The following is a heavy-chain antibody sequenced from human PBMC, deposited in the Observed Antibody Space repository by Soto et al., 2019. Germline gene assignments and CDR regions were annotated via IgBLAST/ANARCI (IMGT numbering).Heavy chain of an antibody. D-gene: IGHD6-19*01. CDR2: IYPDDSDI. J-gene: IGHJ3*02. Sequence: PGESLKISCEGSGYSFTSNWIGWVRQMPAKGLEWMAIIYPDDSDIRYSPSFQGHVTISADKSTSTAYMELSSLRSEDTAVYYCATVLKGVADTRGDAFDIWGQGTMVTVSS. V-gene: IGHV5-51*01. CDR1: GYSFTSNW. CDR3: ATVLKGVADTRGDAFDI.